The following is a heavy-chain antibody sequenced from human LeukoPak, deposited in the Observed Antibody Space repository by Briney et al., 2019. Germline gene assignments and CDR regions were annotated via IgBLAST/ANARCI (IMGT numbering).Heavy chain of an antibody. Sequence: ASVTVSFKASGYTFTSYAMNWVRQAPGQGVEGMGWSYTYTGNPTYAQGFTGRFVFSLDTSVSTAYLQISSLKAEDTAVYYCARDPRLTRRDIAAAKMGDYWGQGTLVTVSS. J-gene: IGHJ4*02. CDR3: ARDPRLTRRDIAAAKMGDY. CDR2: SYTYTGNP. V-gene: IGHV7-4-1*02. D-gene: IGHD6-13*01. CDR1: GYTFTSYA.